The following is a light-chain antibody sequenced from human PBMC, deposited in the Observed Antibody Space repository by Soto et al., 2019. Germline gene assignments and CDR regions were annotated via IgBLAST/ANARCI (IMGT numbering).Light chain of an antibody. CDR1: QSVSSN. CDR2: GAS. V-gene: IGKV3-15*01. CDR3: KQYNNWQKA. J-gene: IGKJ2*01. Sequence: EIVMTQSPATLSVSPGERATLSCRASQSVSSNLAWYQQKPGQAPRLLIYGASTRATGIPARFSGSGSGTEFTLTISSLQSEDFAVYYCKQYNNWQKAFGQGTKLEIK.